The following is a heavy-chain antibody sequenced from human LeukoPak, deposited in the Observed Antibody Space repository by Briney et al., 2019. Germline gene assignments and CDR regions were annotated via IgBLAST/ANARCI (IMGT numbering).Heavy chain of an antibody. D-gene: IGHD2-15*01. CDR1: GFTFDDYT. J-gene: IGHJ4*02. Sequence: PGGSLRLSCAASGFTFDDYTMHWVRQAPGKGLKWVSLISWDGGSTYYADSVKGRFTISRDNSKNSLYLQMNSLRTEDTALYYCAKDMYCSGGSCYPTLDYWGQGTLVTVSS. CDR2: ISWDGGST. CDR3: AKDMYCSGGSCYPTLDY. V-gene: IGHV3-43*01.